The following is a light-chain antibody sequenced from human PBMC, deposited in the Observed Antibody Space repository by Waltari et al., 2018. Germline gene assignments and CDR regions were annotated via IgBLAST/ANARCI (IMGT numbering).Light chain of an antibody. V-gene: IGLV2-14*03. Sequence: QSALTQPASVSGSPGQSIIISCTGTSSDVGGYNHVSWFLHHPGKAPKLMIHDVNKRPSGVSSRFAGSKSGTTASLTISGLQAEDEAIYYCNSYTSGRTWVFGGGTRLTVL. J-gene: IGLJ3*02. CDR3: NSYTSGRTWV. CDR1: SSDVGGYNH. CDR2: DVN.